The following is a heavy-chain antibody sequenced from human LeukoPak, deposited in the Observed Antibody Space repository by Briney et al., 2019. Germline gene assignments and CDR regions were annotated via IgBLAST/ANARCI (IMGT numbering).Heavy chain of an antibody. CDR2: INPSGGST. CDR1: GYTFTSYY. V-gene: IGHV1-46*01. D-gene: IGHD1-26*01. CDR3: ARSPRIVGATRGRYYFDY. J-gene: IGHJ4*02. Sequence: ASVKVSCKASGYTFTSYYMHWVRQAPGQGLEWMGIINPSGGSTSYAQKFQGRVTMTRDTSTSTVYMGLSSLRSEDTAVYYCARSPRIVGATRGRYYFDYWGQGTLVTVSS.